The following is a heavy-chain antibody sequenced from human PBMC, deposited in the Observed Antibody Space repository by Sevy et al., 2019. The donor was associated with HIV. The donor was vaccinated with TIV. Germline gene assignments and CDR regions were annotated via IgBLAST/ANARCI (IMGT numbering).Heavy chain of an antibody. Sequence: GGSLRLSCAASGFSFSSYTMAWVRQAPGKGLEWVSSIGGSEERTFYACPVKGRFTISRDNSKNALHLQMNSLRAEDTAVYYCSKDYGDFKNWFDSWGQGTLVTVSS. J-gene: IGHJ5*01. CDR2: IGGSEERT. CDR1: GFSFSSYT. CDR3: SKDYGDFKNWFDS. V-gene: IGHV3-23*01. D-gene: IGHD4-17*01.